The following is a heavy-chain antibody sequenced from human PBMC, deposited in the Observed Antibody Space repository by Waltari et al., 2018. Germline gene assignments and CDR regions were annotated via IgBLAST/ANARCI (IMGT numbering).Heavy chain of an antibody. CDR1: GGTFSNFA. J-gene: IGHJ6*02. CDR3: ARAPGMTGTRWYYGLDV. CDR2: ILPIYEIT. V-gene: IGHV1-69*10. D-gene: IGHD1-7*01. Sequence: QVQLVQSGAEVKKPGSSVKVSCKASGGTFSNFAIRWVRQAPGQGLEWRGGILPIYEITNYAQKFQGRVTITADKSTSTAYMELSSLRSEDTAVYYCARAPGMTGTRWYYGLDVWGQGTTVTVSS.